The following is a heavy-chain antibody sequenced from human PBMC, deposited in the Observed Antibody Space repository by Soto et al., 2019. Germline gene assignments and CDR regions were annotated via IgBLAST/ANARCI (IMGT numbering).Heavy chain of an antibody. Sequence: QVQLVQSGGEVAKPGASVKVSCKASGYTFTNYGINWVRQAPGLGLEWMGWINVYSGKTNYAQKFQARVPMTTDTSTNSVYVELRSLRSDDTAVDYCARGPDPTYFDYWGQGTMVIVSS. CDR3: ARGPDPTYFDY. CDR2: INVYSGKT. CDR1: GYTFTNYG. J-gene: IGHJ4*02. V-gene: IGHV1-18*01.